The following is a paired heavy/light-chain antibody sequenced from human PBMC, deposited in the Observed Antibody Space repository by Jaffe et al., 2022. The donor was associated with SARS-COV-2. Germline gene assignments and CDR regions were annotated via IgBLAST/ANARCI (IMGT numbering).Heavy chain of an antibody. Sequence: EVQVLESGGGLVQSGGSLKLSCAASGFIFDSYAMSWVRQAPGKGLEWVSVINNSGETTYFADSVKGRFTISRDNSRNTVYLQMNSLRAEDTAIYYCAKGSLRYFDWSMDVWGKGTTVTVSS. CDR2: INNSGETT. D-gene: IGHD3-9*01. V-gene: IGHV3-23*01. J-gene: IGHJ6*04. CDR3: AKGSLRYFDWSMDV. CDR1: GFIFDSYA.
Light chain of an antibody. CDR3: GTWDSSLSAGV. CDR2: ESN. Sequence: QAVLTQPPSVSAAPGQKVTISCSGSSSNIGNNYVSWYQQLPGTAPKLLIYESNKRPSGISDRFSGSKSGPSATLGITGLQIGDEADYYCGTWDSSLSAGVFGGGTKLTVL. V-gene: IGLV1-51*02. CDR1: SSNIGNNY. J-gene: IGLJ3*02.